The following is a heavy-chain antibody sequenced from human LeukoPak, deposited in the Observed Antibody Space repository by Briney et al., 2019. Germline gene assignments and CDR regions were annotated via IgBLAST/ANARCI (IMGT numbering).Heavy chain of an antibody. J-gene: IGHJ4*02. V-gene: IGHV3-23*01. CDR3: AKVVGALDY. D-gene: IGHD1-26*01. CDR2: ISDDGDA. Sequence: GGSLRLSCAASGFTFSNYAMTWVRQAPGKGLEWVSAISDDGDAKYADSVKGRFTVSRDNSKNTLYLQMNSLRAEDTAVYYCAKVVGALDYWGQGTLVTVSS. CDR1: GFTFSNYA.